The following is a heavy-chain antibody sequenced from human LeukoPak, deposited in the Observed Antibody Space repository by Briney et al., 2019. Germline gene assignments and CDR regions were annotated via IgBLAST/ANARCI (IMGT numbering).Heavy chain of an antibody. CDR1: GFTFSNYA. CDR2: IYVDGRTT. Sequence: GGSLRLSCAASGFTFSNYALNWVRQAPGKGLVWVSRIYVDGRTTNYADSVKGRFTISRDNAKNTVYLEMNSLSVEDTATYYCIRDFRSADLWGQGTLDTVTS. J-gene: IGHJ5*02. V-gene: IGHV3-74*01. CDR3: IRDFRSADL.